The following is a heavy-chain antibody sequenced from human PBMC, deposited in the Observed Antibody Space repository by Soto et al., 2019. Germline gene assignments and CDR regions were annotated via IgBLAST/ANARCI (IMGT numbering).Heavy chain of an antibody. Sequence: PSETLSLTCTVSGGSISTYYWSWIRQPPGRGLEWIGYIYYSGSTNYNPSLKSRVTISVDTSNQFSLKLNSVTVADTAVYYCARHVSYSSESYYYGMDVWGQGTTVTVSS. CDR1: GGSISTYY. J-gene: IGHJ6*02. D-gene: IGHD3-10*01. CDR2: IYYSGST. CDR3: ARHVSYSSESYYYGMDV. V-gene: IGHV4-59*08.